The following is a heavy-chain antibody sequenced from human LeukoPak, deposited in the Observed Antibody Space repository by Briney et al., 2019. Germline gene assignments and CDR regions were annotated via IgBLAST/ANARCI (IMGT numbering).Heavy chain of an antibody. V-gene: IGHV3-66*04. CDR3: ARHVSYGDYIAFDY. J-gene: IGHJ4*02. CDR1: GITVTDSH. Sequence: GGSLRLSCAASGITVTDSHMHWVRQAPGKGLEWVSVVYGDDSTDYADSVKGRFAISRDNSKNTINLQMSSLRADDTAVYFCARHVSYGDYIAFDYWGQGILVTVSS. D-gene: IGHD4-17*01. CDR2: VYGDDST.